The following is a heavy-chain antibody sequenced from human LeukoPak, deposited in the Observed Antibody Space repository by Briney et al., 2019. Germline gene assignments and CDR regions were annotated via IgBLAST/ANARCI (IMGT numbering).Heavy chain of an antibody. CDR3: VREGGSGWYSGWFDP. CDR2: IASDGSST. V-gene: IGHV3-74*01. CDR1: GFTFSSYW. Sequence: PGGSLRLSCAASGFTFSSYWMNWVRQAPGRGLVWVSRIASDGSSTTYADSVKGRFSISRDNAKNTLYLQMNSLRVEDTAVYYCVREGGSGWYSGWFDPWGQGTRVTVSS. J-gene: IGHJ5*02. D-gene: IGHD6-19*01.